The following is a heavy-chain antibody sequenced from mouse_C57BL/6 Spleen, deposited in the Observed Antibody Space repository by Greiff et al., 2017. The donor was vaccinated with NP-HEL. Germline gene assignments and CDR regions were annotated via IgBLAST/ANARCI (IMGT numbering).Heavy chain of an antibody. Sequence: VQLQQSGAELVRPGTSVKMSCKASGYTFTNYWIGWAKQRPGHGLEWIGDIYPGGGYTNYNEKFKGKATLTADKSSSTAYMQFSSLTSEDSAIYYCARRVDYDDGAWFAYWGQGTLVTVSA. CDR3: ARRVDYDDGAWFAY. CDR1: GYTFTNYW. D-gene: IGHD2-4*01. V-gene: IGHV1-63*01. CDR2: IYPGGGYT. J-gene: IGHJ3*01.